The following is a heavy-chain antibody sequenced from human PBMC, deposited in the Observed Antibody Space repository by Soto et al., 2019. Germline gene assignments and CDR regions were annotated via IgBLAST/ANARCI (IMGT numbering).Heavy chain of an antibody. Sequence: QVQFVQSGAEVKKPGASVKVSCKASGYTFTSYAMHWVRQAPGQRLEWMGWTNAGNGNTKYSQKFQGRVTITRDTSARTANMEQSSRTSEDTAVYYVARATSSSLGLFEYWGQGTLVTVSS. CDR3: ARATSSSLGLFEY. D-gene: IGHD2-2*01. V-gene: IGHV1-3*01. CDR2: TNAGNGNT. J-gene: IGHJ4*02. CDR1: GYTFTSYA.